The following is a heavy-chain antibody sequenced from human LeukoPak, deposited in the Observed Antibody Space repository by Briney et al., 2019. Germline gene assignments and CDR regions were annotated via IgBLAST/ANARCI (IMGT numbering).Heavy chain of an antibody. Sequence: ASVKVSCKASGYTFTSYYMHWVRQAPGQGLGWMGIINPSGGSTSYAQKFQGRVTMTRDTSTSTVYMELSSLRSEDTAVYYCAREVTKGASFDYWGQGTLVTVSS. V-gene: IGHV1-46*01. CDR2: INPSGGST. CDR3: AREVTKGASFDY. J-gene: IGHJ4*02. CDR1: GYTFTSYY.